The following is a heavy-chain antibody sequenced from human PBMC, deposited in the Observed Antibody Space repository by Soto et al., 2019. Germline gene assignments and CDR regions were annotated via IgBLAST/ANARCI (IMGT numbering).Heavy chain of an antibody. CDR3: ATGPRGAGHWFDP. CDR2: IKADNTNT. V-gene: IGHV1-3*01. CDR1: GFTFSGYT. Sequence: GASVKVSCKASGFTFSGYTIHWVRQAPGQRLEWMGWIKADNTNTKYSQKFQGRVTITRDTSASTVYMELSSLRSEDTAVYYCATGPRGAGHWFDPPGQGTLVTVSS. J-gene: IGHJ5*02.